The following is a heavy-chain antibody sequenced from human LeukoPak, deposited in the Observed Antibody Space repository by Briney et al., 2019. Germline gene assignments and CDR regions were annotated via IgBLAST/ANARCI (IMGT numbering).Heavy chain of an antibody. J-gene: IGHJ4*02. V-gene: IGHV1-24*01. CDR1: GYTLTELS. CDR3: ARRGHKRGVISISY. D-gene: IGHD3-22*01. CDR2: FDPEDGEA. Sequence: ASVKVSCKVSGYTLTELSVHWVRQAPGKGLEWMGGFDPEDGEAIYAQKFQGRVTMTEDTSTDTAYMELSSLRSEDTAVYYCARRGHKRGVISISYWGQGTLVTVSS.